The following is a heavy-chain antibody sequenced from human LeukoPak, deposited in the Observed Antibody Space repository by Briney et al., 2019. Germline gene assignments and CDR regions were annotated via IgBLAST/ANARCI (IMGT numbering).Heavy chain of an antibody. J-gene: IGHJ4*02. CDR2: MSGDGSST. CDR3: ARSFSNTVRGVGDS. V-gene: IGHV3-74*01. CDR1: GFTFSNYW. D-gene: IGHD3-10*01. Sequence: GGSLRLSCAASGFTFSNYWMNWVRQVPGKGLMWFSRMSGDGSSTNYADSVKGRFTISRDNAKNTLYLQMNSLRVEDTALYYCARSFSNTVRGVGDSWGQGTLVTVSS.